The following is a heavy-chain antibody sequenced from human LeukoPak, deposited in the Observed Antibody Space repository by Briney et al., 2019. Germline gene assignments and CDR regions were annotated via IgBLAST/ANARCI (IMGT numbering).Heavy chain of an antibody. D-gene: IGHD5-18*01. CDR1: GFTFSNYP. J-gene: IGHJ4*02. CDR3: ARAGAGRTAMEVDN. V-gene: IGHV3-21*01. Sequence: PGGSLRLSCAASGFTFSNYPLHWVRQAPGKGLEWVSSISSSSSYIYYADSVRGRFTISRDNAKNSLYLQMSSLRAEDTAVYYCARAGAGRTAMEVDNWGQGALVTVSS. CDR2: ISSSSSYI.